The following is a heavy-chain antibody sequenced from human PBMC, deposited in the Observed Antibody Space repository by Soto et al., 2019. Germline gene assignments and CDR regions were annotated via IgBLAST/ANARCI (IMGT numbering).Heavy chain of an antibody. CDR1: GDSIGSGDYY. V-gene: IGHV4-30-4*01. D-gene: IGHD3-10*01. CDR3: ARGSTYYGFVT. J-gene: IGHJ5*02. CDR2: IYYIGTT. Sequence: QVQLQESGPRLVKPSQTLSLTCTVSGDSIGSGDYYWTWIRQPPGKGLEWIGYIYYIGTTFYNPSLESRVNISVYTSKNHFSLRVTSVTAADTAVYYCARGSTYYGFVTWGQGTLITVSS.